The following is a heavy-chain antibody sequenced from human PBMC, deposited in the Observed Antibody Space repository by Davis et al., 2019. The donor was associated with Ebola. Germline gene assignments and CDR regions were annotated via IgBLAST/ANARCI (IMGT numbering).Heavy chain of an antibody. V-gene: IGHV4-30-2*01. CDR3: ARASHYDSSGYSGVPFDY. Sequence: MPSETLSLTCTVSGDSISSGGSYWSWIRQPPGKGLEWIGYIYHSGSTYYNPSLKSRVTISVDRSKNQFSLKLSSVTAADTAVYYCARASHYDSSGYSGVPFDYWGQGTLVTVSS. CDR1: GDSISSGGSY. D-gene: IGHD3-22*01. J-gene: IGHJ4*02. CDR2: IYHSGST.